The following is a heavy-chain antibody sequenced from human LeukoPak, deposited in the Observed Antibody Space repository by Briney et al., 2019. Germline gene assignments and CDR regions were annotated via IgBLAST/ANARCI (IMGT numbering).Heavy chain of an antibody. V-gene: IGHV4-34*01. J-gene: IGHJ4*02. CDR2: INHSGST. CDR3: ARRGYSSSNRFDY. CDR1: GGSFSGYY. D-gene: IGHD6-6*01. Sequence: SETLSLTCAVYGGSFSGYYWSWIRQPPGKGLEWIGEINHSGSTNYNPSLKSRVTISVDTSKNQFSLKLSSVTAADTAVYYCARRGYSSSNRFDYWGQGTLVTVSS.